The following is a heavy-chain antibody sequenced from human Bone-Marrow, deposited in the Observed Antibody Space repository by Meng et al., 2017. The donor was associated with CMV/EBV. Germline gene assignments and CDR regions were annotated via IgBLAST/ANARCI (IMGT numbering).Heavy chain of an antibody. CDR3: ARVREHTSLGNYWFDP. D-gene: IGHD3-16*01. J-gene: IGHJ5*02. CDR2: IDHSGNS. Sequence: SETLSLTCTVSGASITTTKWWTWVRQTPGKGLEWVGEIDHSGNSNSNPSLKSRLTLSLDTSKNYLSLTMTSVTAEDTAIYYCARVREHTSLGNYWFDPWGQGTRVTVSS. CDR1: GASITTTKW. V-gene: IGHV4-4*02.